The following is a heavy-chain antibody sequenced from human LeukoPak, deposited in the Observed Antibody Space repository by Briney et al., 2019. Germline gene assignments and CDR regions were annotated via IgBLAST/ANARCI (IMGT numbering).Heavy chain of an antibody. D-gene: IGHD2-2*01. CDR1: GGSISSSSYY. V-gene: IGHV4-39*01. CDR2: IYYSGST. Sequence: SETLSLTCAVSGGSISSSSYYWGWIRQPPGKGLEWIGSIYYSGSTYYNPSLKSRVTISVDTSKNQFSLKLSSVTAADTAVYYCARAVCSSTSCYYYYYYGMDVWGQGTTVTVSS. CDR3: ARAVCSSTSCYYYYYYGMDV. J-gene: IGHJ6*02.